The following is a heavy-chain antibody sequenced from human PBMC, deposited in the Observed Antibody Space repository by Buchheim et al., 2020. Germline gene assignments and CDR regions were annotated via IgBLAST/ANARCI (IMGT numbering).Heavy chain of an antibody. V-gene: IGHV3-7*01. Sequence: EVQLVESGGGLVQPGGSLRLSCAASGFTFSDYWMTWVRQAPGKGLEWVANIKSDGSVENYVDSVKGRFTISRDNTKNLVYLQMNSLSDDDTAVYYCAQEHWGPQSWGQGNL. CDR2: IKSDGSVE. D-gene: IGHD7-27*01. CDR3: AQEHWGPQS. CDR1: GFTFSDYW. J-gene: IGHJ5*02.